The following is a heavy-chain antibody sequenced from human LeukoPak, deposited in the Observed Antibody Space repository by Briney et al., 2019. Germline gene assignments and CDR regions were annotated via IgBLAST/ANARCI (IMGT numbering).Heavy chain of an antibody. CDR3: AKENVDYGDYVSYFDY. Sequence: PGGSLRLSCAASGFTFSSYPMSWVRQAPGKGLEWVSTISGSTGSTYYADSVKGRFTISRDNSNNTLYLQMNSLRAEDTAVYYCAKENVDYGDYVSYFDYWGQGTLVTASS. CDR2: ISGSTGST. D-gene: IGHD4-17*01. J-gene: IGHJ4*02. V-gene: IGHV3-23*01. CDR1: GFTFSSYP.